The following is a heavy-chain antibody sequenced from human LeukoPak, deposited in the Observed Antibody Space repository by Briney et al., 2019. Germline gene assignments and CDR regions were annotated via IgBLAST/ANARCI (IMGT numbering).Heavy chain of an antibody. D-gene: IGHD3-3*01. CDR2: IYYSGST. J-gene: IGHJ4*02. CDR1: GGSISSGYYY. Sequence: PSQTLSLTCTVSGGSISSGYYYWSWIRQPPGQGLEWIGYIYYSGSTYYNPSLKSRVTISVDTSKNQFYLKLSSVTAADTAVYYCAREGAPSFWSGYDDYWGQGTLVTVSS. CDR3: AREGAPSFWSGYDDY. V-gene: IGHV4-30-4*08.